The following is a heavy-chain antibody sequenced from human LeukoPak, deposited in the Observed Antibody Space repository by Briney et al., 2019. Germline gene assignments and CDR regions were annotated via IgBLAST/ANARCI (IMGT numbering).Heavy chain of an antibody. CDR3: AKDPRSGWYLEYYFGY. CDR2: ISYDGSNK. Sequence: GGSLRLSCAASGFTFSSYGMHWLRQAPGKGLEWVAVISYDGSNKYYADSLRGRFTISRDNSKNTLYLQMNSLRAEDTAVYYCAKDPRSGWYLEYYFGYWGQGTLVTVSS. V-gene: IGHV3-30*18. D-gene: IGHD6-19*01. CDR1: GFTFSSYG. J-gene: IGHJ4*02.